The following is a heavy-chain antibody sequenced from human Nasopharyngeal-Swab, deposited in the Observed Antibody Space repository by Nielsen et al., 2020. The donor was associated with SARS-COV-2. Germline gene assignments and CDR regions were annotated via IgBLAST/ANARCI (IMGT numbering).Heavy chain of an antibody. CDR3: ARELRIGNFDY. CDR1: GGSISSYY. CDR2: IYYSGST. V-gene: IGHV4-59*01. J-gene: IGHJ4*02. D-gene: IGHD2-15*01. Sequence: SETLSFTCTVSGGSISSYYWSWIRQPPGKGLEWIGYIYYSGSTNYNPSLKSRVTISVDTSKNQFSLKLSSVTAADTAVYYCARELRIGNFDYWGQGTLVTVSS.